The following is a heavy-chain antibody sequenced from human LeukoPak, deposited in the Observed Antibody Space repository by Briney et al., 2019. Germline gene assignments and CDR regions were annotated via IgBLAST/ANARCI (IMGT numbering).Heavy chain of an antibody. V-gene: IGHV4-30-4*01. CDR1: GGSISSGDYY. D-gene: IGHD3-10*01. J-gene: IGHJ5*02. CDR2: IYYSGST. Sequence: SETLSLTCTVSGGSISSGDYYWSWIRQPPGKGLEWIGYIYYSGSTYYNPSLKSRVTISVDTSKNQFSLKLSSVTAADTAVYYCARVLPHITMVRGVFRFDPWGQGTLVTVSS. CDR3: ARVLPHITMVRGVFRFDP.